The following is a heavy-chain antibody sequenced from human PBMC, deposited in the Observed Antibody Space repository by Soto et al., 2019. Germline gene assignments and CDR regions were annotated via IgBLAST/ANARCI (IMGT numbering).Heavy chain of an antibody. J-gene: IGHJ6*02. CDR3: ARGMVQEGDYGEIYYYYTTDV. V-gene: IGHV4-31*03. D-gene: IGHD4-17*01. CDR1: GGSISRGAYY. Sequence: SETVTLTCSVSGGSISRGAYYWTWIRQRPGEGLEWLGNIYNSRATYYNPSLQSRLTIAVDTPKNQLSLKMSSVTAADTAVYYCARGMVQEGDYGEIYYYYTTDVSGPGPTVTVSS. CDR2: IYNSRAT.